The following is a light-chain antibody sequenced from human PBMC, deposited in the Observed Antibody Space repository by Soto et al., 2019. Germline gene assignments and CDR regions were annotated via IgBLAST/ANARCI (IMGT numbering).Light chain of an antibody. CDR1: QSISSY. CDR2: AAV. CDR3: QQRINWPLT. J-gene: IGKJ4*01. V-gene: IGKV3-11*01. Sequence: ETVLTQSPATLSLSPGERAILSCRASQSISSYLAWYQQKPGQAPRLLISAAVNRATGIPARFSGSGSGTDSTLIIGSLEPEDVAVYYCQQRINWPLTFGGGTRVQIK.